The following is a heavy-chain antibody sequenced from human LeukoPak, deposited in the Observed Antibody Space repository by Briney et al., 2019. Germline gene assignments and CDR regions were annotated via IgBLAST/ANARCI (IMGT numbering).Heavy chain of an antibody. J-gene: IGHJ4*02. V-gene: IGHV3-53*01. CDR1: GFTFSSFG. D-gene: IGHD6-13*01. CDR3: ASHSSSWYGFDY. Sequence: GSLRLSCAASGFTFSSFGISWVRQGPGKGLEWVSVIYSGGSTYYADSVKGRFTISRDNSKNTLYLQMNSLRAEDTAVYYCASHSSSWYGFDYWGQGTLVTVSS. CDR2: IYSGGST.